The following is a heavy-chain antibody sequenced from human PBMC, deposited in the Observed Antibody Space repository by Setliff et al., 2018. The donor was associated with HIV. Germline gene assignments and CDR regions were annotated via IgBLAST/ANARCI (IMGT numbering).Heavy chain of an antibody. CDR2: IYDSGST. V-gene: IGHV4-39*01. D-gene: IGHD1-7*01. CDR1: GASISNSNSY. J-gene: IGHJ4*02. CDR3: ARPGVGTVSFDY. Sequence: PSETLSLTCTVYGASISNSNSYWGWIRQPPGKRLEWLGSIYDSGSTSYNPSLSSRLTISVDTSKNQVSLKLSSVTAADTAVYYCARPGVGTVSFDYWGQGTLVTVSS.